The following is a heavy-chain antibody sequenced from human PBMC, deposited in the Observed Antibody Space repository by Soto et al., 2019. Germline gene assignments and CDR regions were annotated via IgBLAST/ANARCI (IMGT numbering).Heavy chain of an antibody. CDR2: MNPNSGNT. Sequence: GVSVEVSCKACGYTFASCYRKWVRQATGQGLEWMGWMNPNSGNTGYAQKFQGRVTMTRNTSISTAYMELSSLRSEDTAMYYCVQQQKLPWLNYWGQATLVTVSS. CDR1: GYTFASCY. J-gene: IGHJ4*02. CDR3: VQQQKLPWLNY. V-gene: IGHV1-8*01. D-gene: IGHD6-13*01.